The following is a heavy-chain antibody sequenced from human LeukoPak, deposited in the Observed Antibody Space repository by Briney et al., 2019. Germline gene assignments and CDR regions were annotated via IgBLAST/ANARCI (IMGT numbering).Heavy chain of an antibody. J-gene: IGHJ4*02. D-gene: IGHD3-22*01. CDR3: ARDYYDSSGYLXPVGY. CDR1: GFTFSSYG. Sequence: GGSLRLSCAASGFTFSSYGMHWVRQAPGKGLEWVAVIWYDGSNKYYADSVKGRFTISRDNSKNTLYLQMNSLRAEDTAVYYCARDYYDSSGYLXPVGYWGQGTLVTVSS. V-gene: IGHV3-33*01. CDR2: IWYDGSNK.